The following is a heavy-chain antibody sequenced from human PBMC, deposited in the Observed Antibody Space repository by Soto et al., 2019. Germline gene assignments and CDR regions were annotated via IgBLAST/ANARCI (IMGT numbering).Heavy chain of an antibody. V-gene: IGHV1-8*01. CDR3: ARGRYCSSTSCSYRRNWFDP. CDR1: GYTFTSYD. CDR2: MNPNSGNT. J-gene: IGHJ5*02. Sequence: QVQLVQSGAEVKKPGASVKVSCKASGYTFTSYDINWVRQATGQGLEWMGWMNPNSGNTGYAQKFQGRVTMTRNTSISTAYMELSSLRSEDTAVYYCARGRYCSSTSCSYRRNWFDPWGQGTLVTVSS. D-gene: IGHD2-2*01.